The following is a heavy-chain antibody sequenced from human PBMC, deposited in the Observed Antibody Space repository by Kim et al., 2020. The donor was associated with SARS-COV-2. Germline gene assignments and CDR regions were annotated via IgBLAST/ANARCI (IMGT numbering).Heavy chain of an antibody. J-gene: IGHJ6*02. D-gene: IGHD3-16*01. CDR3: AKNVDYHGMDV. CDR1: GFTFSSYD. CDR2: LSGSDDST. Sequence: GGSLRLSCAASGFTFSSYDMNWVRQAPGKGLEWVSTLSGSDDSTYYADSVKGRFTISRDNSKNTLYLQMNSLRVEDTAIYYCAKNVDYHGMDVWGQGTTVIVSS. V-gene: IGHV3-23*01.